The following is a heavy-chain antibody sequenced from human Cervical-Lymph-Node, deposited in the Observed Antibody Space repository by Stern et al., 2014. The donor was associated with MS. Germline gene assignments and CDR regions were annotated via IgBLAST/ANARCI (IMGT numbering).Heavy chain of an antibody. CDR1: GYTFTSYG. CDR3: ARGLLGSKNAFDI. Sequence: QVQLVQSGAEVKKPWASVKVSCKSSGYTFTSYGISWVRQAPGQGLEWMGWLRDYNGNTNDAQKLQCRFTMTTDTSKSTAYMELRSLRSDDTAVYYCARGLLGSKNAFDIWGQGTMVTVSS. V-gene: IGHV1-18*01. D-gene: IGHD2-15*01. J-gene: IGHJ3*02. CDR2: LRDYNGNT.